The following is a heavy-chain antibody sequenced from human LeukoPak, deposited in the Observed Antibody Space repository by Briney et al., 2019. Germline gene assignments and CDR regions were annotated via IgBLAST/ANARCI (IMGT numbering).Heavy chain of an antibody. V-gene: IGHV3-74*01. Sequence: PGGSLRLSCAASGSTFSSYWMHWVRQAPGEGLVWVSRINRDGSHTTYADSVKGRFSISRDNAKNTLYLQMNSLRAEDTAMYYCARDYFNSGDYWGQGTLVTVSS. CDR3: ARDYFNSGDY. D-gene: IGHD3-10*01. CDR1: GSTFSSYW. CDR2: INRDGSHT. J-gene: IGHJ4*02.